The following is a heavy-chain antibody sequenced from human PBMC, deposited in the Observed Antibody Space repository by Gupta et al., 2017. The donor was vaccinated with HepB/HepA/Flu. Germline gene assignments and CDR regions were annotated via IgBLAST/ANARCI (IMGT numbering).Heavy chain of an antibody. CDR2: ISSNGNNT. CDR1: GFTFSSFA. CDR3: ARRRLPSFHSGMDV. V-gene: IGHV3-23*01. J-gene: IGHJ6*02. Sequence: VQLLESGGGLVQPGGSLRLSCAASGFTFSSFALNWVRQPPGKGLEWFSLISSNGNNTYYADSGKGRFTVSRDNSKNTLYLQMNSLRTEDTAIYYCARRRLPSFHSGMDVWGQGTTVTVSS. D-gene: IGHD4-17*01.